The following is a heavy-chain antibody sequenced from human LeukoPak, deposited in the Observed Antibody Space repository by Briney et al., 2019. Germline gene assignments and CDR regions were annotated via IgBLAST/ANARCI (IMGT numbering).Heavy chain of an antibody. D-gene: IGHD6-25*01. CDR2: MNPNSGNT. V-gene: IGHV1-8*01. J-gene: IGHJ5*02. Sequence: GASVKVSCKASGYTFTSYDINWVRQATGQGLEWMGWMNPNSGNTGYAQKFQGRVTMTRNTSISTAYMELSSLRSEDTAVYCCARAPHSGWVRWFDPWGQGTLVTVSS. CDR3: ARAPHSGWVRWFDP. CDR1: GYTFTSYD.